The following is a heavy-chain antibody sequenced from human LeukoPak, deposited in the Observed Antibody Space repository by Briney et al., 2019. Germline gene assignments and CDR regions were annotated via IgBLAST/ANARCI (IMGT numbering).Heavy chain of an antibody. Sequence: KPSETLSLTCTVSGGPTRSYHWNWIRQPAGKGLEWIGRFFTIENTNYNPSLKSRVTMSIDTSKNQFSLKLNSVTAADTAVYYCARSAPPILGYSDYYYYYVDVWGKGTTVTVSS. CDR1: GGPTRSYH. CDR3: ARSAPPILGYSDYYYYYVDV. J-gene: IGHJ6*03. V-gene: IGHV4-4*07. CDR2: FFTIENT. D-gene: IGHD2-15*01.